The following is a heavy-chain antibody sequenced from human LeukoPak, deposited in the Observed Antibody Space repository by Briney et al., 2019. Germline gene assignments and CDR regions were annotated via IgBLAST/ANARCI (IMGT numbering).Heavy chain of an antibody. CDR2: MNPNSGNT. J-gene: IGHJ6*03. CDR3: AASPDYYYYMDV. CDR1: GYTFTSYD. Sequence: ASVKVSCKASGYTFTSYDINWVRRATGQGLEWMGWMNPNSGNTGYAQKFQGRVTMTRNPSISTAYMELSSLRSEDTAVYYCAASPDYYYYMDVWGKGTTVTVSS. V-gene: IGHV1-8*01.